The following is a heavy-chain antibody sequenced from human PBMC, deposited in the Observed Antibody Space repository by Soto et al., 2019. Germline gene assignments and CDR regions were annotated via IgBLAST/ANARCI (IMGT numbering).Heavy chain of an antibody. CDR1: GYTFTSYA. J-gene: IGHJ4*02. CDR2: INAGNGNT. Sequence: GASVKVSCKASGYTFTSYAMHWVRQAPGQRLERMGWINAGNGNTKYSQKFQGRVTITRDTSASTAYMELSSLRSEDTAVYYCARDLFGDYYDSSGYYVGNYFDYWGQGTLVTVSS. CDR3: ARDLFGDYYDSSGYYVGNYFDY. V-gene: IGHV1-3*01. D-gene: IGHD3-22*01.